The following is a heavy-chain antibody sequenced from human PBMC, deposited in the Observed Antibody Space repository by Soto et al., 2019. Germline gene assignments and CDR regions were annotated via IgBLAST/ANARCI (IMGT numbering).Heavy chain of an antibody. V-gene: IGHV3-30-3*01. J-gene: IGHJ4*02. Sequence: AVGSLRLSCAASGFTFSSYAMHWVRQAPGKGLEWVAVISYDGSNKYYADSVKGRFTISRDNSKNTLYLQMNSLRAEDTAVYYCARLTYYYDSSGYPRWGQGTLVTVSS. CDR1: GFTFSSYA. CDR2: ISYDGSNK. D-gene: IGHD3-22*01. CDR3: ARLTYYYDSSGYPR.